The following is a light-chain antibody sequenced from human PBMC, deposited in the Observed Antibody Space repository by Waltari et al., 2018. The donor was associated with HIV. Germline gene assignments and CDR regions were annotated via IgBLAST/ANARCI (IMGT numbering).Light chain of an antibody. V-gene: IGLV1-40*01. J-gene: IGLJ2*01. CDR3: QSSDSTLSGSV. Sequence: QSVLTHPPSVSVAPGRRVTLSCTGSNSNTGTHHVHRYQQFPGTARKLLIYNTNSRPSGVPDRFSGSKSGTSASLAISGLQAEDEADYFCQSSDSTLSGSVFGGGTKLTVL. CDR2: NTN. CDR1: NSNTGTHH.